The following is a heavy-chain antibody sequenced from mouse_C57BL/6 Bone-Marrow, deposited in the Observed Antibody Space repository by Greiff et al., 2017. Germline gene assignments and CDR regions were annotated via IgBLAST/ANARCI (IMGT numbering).Heavy chain of an antibody. V-gene: IGHV1-72*01. Sequence: QVQLQQPGAELVKPGASVKLSCKASGYTFTSYWMHWVKQRPGRGLEWIGRIDPNSGGTKYNEKFKSKATLTVDKPSSTAYMHLSSLTSEDSAVYYCARDYGSSPFAYWGQGTLGTVSA. J-gene: IGHJ3*01. CDR2: IDPNSGGT. CDR3: ARDYGSSPFAY. CDR1: GYTFTSYW. D-gene: IGHD1-1*01.